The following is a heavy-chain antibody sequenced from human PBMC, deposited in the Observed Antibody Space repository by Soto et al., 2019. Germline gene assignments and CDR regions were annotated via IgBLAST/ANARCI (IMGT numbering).Heavy chain of an antibody. V-gene: IGHV4-39*01. CDR3: ARPRGGTVTEKYAYDM. D-gene: IGHD4-4*01. CDR1: GGSISRSSYY. J-gene: IGHJ3*02. CDR2: IYYSGTT. Sequence: SETLSLTCTVSGGSISRSSYYWGWIRQPPGKGLEWIGSIYYSGTTYYNPSLRSRAIISVDTSKNQFSLNLTSVTAADTAVYYCARPRGGTVTEKYAYDMWGQGTMVTVSS.